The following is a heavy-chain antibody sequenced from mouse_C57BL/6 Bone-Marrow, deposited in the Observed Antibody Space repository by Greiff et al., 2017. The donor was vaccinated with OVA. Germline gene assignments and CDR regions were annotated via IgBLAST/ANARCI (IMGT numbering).Heavy chain of an antibody. J-gene: IGHJ2*01. Sequence: EVQGVESGGDLVKPGGSLKLSCAASGFTFSSYGMSWVRQTPDKRLEWVATISSGGSYTYYPDSVKGRFTISRDNAKNTLYLQMSSLKSEDTAMYYCARSDYGNYSLDYWGQGTTLTVSS. CDR2: ISSGGSYT. CDR3: ARSDYGNYSLDY. D-gene: IGHD2-1*01. CDR1: GFTFSSYG. V-gene: IGHV5-6*01.